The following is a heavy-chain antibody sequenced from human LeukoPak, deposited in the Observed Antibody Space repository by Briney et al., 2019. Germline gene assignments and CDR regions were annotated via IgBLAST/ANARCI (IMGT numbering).Heavy chain of an antibody. Sequence: SETLSLTCNVSGGSISSYYWSWIRQPPGKGLGWMGYIYYSGSTNYNPSLKSRVTISVDTSKNQVSLKLSSVTAADTAVYYRARHSPGGARKAFDIWGQGTMVTVSS. CDR2: IYYSGST. J-gene: IGHJ3*02. D-gene: IGHD3-16*01. V-gene: IGHV4-59*08. CDR3: ARHSPGGARKAFDI. CDR1: GGSISSYY.